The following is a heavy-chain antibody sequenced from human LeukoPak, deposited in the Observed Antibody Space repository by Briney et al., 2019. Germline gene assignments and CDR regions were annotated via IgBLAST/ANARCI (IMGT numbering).Heavy chain of an antibody. CDR3: AKDGYYDSSGYYYGDY. Sequence: GGSLRLSCAASGFTFSSYGISWVRQAPGKGLEWVSAISASGGTTYYADSVKGHFTISRDNSKNTLYLQMNSLRAEDTAVYYCAKDGYYDSSGYYYGDYWGQGTLVTVSS. J-gene: IGHJ4*02. CDR1: GFTFSSYG. D-gene: IGHD3-22*01. CDR2: ISASGGTT. V-gene: IGHV3-23*01.